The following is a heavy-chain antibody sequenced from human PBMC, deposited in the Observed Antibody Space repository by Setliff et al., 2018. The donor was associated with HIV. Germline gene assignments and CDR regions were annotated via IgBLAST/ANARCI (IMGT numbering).Heavy chain of an antibody. D-gene: IGHD2-2*01. CDR2: IYHSGST. Sequence: PSETLSLTCTVSGYSISSGYYWDWIRQPPGKGLEWIGSIYHSGSTYYNPSLKSRVTISVDTSKNQFSLKLSSVTAADTAVYYCARERRVDIAVVPAAKGTFDYWGQGTLVTVSS. CDR3: ARERRVDIAVVPAAKGTFDY. V-gene: IGHV4-38-2*02. CDR1: GYSISSGYY. J-gene: IGHJ4*02.